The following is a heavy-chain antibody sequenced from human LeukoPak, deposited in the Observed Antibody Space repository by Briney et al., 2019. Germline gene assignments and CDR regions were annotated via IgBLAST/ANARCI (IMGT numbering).Heavy chain of an antibody. Sequence: PSETLSLTCTVSGGSISSYYWSWIRQPPGKGLEWIGYIYYSGSTNYNPSLKSRVTISVDSSKNQFSLKLSSVTAADTDVYYCARGKYSSSWYYIDYWGQGTLVTVSS. CDR3: ARGKYSSSWYYIDY. D-gene: IGHD6-13*01. CDR2: IYYSGST. V-gene: IGHV4-59*01. J-gene: IGHJ4*02. CDR1: GGSISSYY.